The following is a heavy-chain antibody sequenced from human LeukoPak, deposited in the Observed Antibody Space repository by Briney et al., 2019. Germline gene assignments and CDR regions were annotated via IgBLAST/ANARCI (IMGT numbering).Heavy chain of an antibody. CDR1: GFTFSTYG. D-gene: IGHD3-10*01. J-gene: IGHJ3*02. Sequence: GGSLRLSCSASGFTFSTYGMNWVRQAPGKGLEWVSTISGSGSSTYYADSVKGRFTISRDNSKNSLYLQMNSLRAEDTAVYYCAKDEPMVRGVWGIWGQGTMVTVSS. V-gene: IGHV3-23*01. CDR2: ISGSGSST. CDR3: AKDEPMVRGVWGI.